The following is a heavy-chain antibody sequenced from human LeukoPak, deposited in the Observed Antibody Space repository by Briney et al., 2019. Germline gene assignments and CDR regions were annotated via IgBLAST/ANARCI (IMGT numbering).Heavy chain of an antibody. V-gene: IGHV1-24*01. CDR1: GYTLTELS. CDR2: FDPEDGET. Sequence: ASVKVSCKVSGYTLTELSMHWVRQAPGKGLEWMGGFDPEDGETIYAQKFQCRVIMTEDTSTDTAYMELSSLRSEDTAVYYCATVVVVAATRSYYFDYWGQGTLVTVSS. CDR3: ATVVVVAATRSYYFDY. D-gene: IGHD2-15*01. J-gene: IGHJ4*02.